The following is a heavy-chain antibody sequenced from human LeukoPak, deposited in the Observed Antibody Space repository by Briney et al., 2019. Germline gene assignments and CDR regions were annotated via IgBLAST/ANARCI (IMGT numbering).Heavy chain of an antibody. CDR1: GGSIRTYY. D-gene: IGHD1-26*01. CDR2: IYYSGST. V-gene: IGHV4-59*01. Sequence: PSETLSLTCTVSGGSIRTYYWSWIRQPPGKGLEWIGYIYYSGSTNYSPSLKSRVTISVDTSKNQFSLKLSSVTAADTAVYYCARGQRGYFRAVDDWGQGTLVTVSS. CDR3: ARGQRGYFRAVDD. J-gene: IGHJ4*02.